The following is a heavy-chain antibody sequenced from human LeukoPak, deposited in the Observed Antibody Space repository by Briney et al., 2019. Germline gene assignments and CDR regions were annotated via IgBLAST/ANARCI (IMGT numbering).Heavy chain of an antibody. V-gene: IGHV4-39*07. CDR2: IYYSGST. Sequence: SETLSLTCTVSGGSISSSSYYWGWIRQPPGKGLEWIGSIYYSGSTYYNPSLKSRVTISVNTSKNQFSLKLSSVTAADTAVYYCARGPGLIAAAGTNWGQGTLVTVSS. CDR3: ARGPGLIAAAGTN. J-gene: IGHJ4*02. D-gene: IGHD6-13*01. CDR1: GGSISSSSYY.